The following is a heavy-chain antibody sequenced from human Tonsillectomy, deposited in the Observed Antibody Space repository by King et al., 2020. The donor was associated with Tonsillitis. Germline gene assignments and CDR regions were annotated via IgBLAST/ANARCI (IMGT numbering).Heavy chain of an antibody. Sequence: QLVQSGAEVKKPGASVKVSCQTSDYTVTSFGISLVRQAPGQGLEWIGWITTHNGNTNYEQKLQARGTMTTDTSTSTAYMELRSLGSDDTAVYYCARDMGYYDSTGYYMYYFDYWGQGTLVTVSS. CDR1: DYTVTSFG. V-gene: IGHV1-18*01. CDR2: ITTHNGNT. D-gene: IGHD3-22*01. J-gene: IGHJ4*02. CDR3: ARDMGYYDSTGYYMYYFDY.